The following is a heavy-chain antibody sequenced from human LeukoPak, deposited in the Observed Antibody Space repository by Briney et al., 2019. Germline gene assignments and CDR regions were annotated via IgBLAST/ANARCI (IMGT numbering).Heavy chain of an antibody. V-gene: IGHV1-69-2*01. D-gene: IGHD2-15*01. J-gene: IGHJ5*02. CDR3: AACSGGSCYEFDP. Sequence: ASVKISCKVSGYTFTDYYMHWVQQAPGKGLEWMGLVDPEDGETIYAEKFQGRVTITTDESTSTAYMELSSLRSEDTAVYYCAACSGGSCYEFDPWGQGTLVTVSS. CDR2: VDPEDGET. CDR1: GYTFTDYY.